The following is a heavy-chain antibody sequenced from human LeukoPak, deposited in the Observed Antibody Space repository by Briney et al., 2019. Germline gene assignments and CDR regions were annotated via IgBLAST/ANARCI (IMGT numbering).Heavy chain of an antibody. J-gene: IGHJ6*02. V-gene: IGHV3-48*03. D-gene: IGHD3-9*01. CDR3: ARVGLLTGYYSLYYYYGMDV. CDR1: GFTFSSYE. CDR2: ISSSGSTI. Sequence: PGGSLRLSCAAPGFTFSSYEMNWVRQAPGKGLEWVSYISSSGSTIYYADSVKGRFTISRDNAKNSLYLQMNSLRAEDTAVYYCARVGLLTGYYSLYYYYGMDVWGQGTTVTVSS.